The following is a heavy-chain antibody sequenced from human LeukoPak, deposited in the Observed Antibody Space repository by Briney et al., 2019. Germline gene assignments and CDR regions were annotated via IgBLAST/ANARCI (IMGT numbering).Heavy chain of an antibody. Sequence: GGSLRLSCSASGFTFSSYAMHWVRQAPGKGLEYVSAISSNGGSTYYADSVKGRFTISRDNSKNTLYLQMSNLRAEDTAVYYCVKDIAWGYRCYAQFDYWGQGTLAAVPS. D-gene: IGHD5-12*01. J-gene: IGHJ4*02. CDR2: ISSNGGST. CDR1: GFTFSSYA. CDR3: VKDIAWGYRCYAQFDY. V-gene: IGHV3-64D*06.